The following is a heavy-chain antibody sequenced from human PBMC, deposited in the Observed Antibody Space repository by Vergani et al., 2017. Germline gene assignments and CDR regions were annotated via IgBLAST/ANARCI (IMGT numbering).Heavy chain of an antibody. D-gene: IGHD2-2*02. CDR3: ARGGDCSSTSCYMGYYYYYMDV. Sequence: EVQLVESGGGLVKPGGSLRLSCAASGFTFSSYSMNWVRQAPGKGLEWVSSIISSSSYIYYADSVKGRFTISRDNAKNSLYLQMNSLRAEDTAVYYCARGGDCSSTSCYMGYYYYYMDVWGKGTTVTVSS. J-gene: IGHJ6*03. CDR1: GFTFSSYS. CDR2: IISSSSYI. V-gene: IGHV3-21*01.